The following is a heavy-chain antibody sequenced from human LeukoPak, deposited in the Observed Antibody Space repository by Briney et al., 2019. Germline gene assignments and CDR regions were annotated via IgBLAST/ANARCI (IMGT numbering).Heavy chain of an antibody. CDR2: INHSGST. D-gene: IGHD2-15*01. CDR3: ASQGEVYCSGGSCYPAFDY. CDR1: GGSFSGYY. Sequence: SETLSLTCAVYGGSFSGYYWSWIRQPPGKGLEWIGEINHSGSTNYNPSLKSRVTISVDTPKNQFSLKLSSVTAADTAVYYCASQGEVYCSGGSCYPAFDYWGQGTLVTVSS. V-gene: IGHV4-34*01. J-gene: IGHJ4*02.